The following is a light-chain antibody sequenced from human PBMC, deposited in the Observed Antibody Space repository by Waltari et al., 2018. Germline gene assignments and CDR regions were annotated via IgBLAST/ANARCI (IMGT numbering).Light chain of an antibody. J-gene: IGKJ4*01. CDR3: QQRSRWPLT. Sequence: EIVLTQSPVTLSVSPGERVTLSCRASQSIDFQLAWYQQRPGQAPRLVISDASYRATGIPARFSGSGSGTDFTLTISSLEPEDIATYYCQQRSRWPLTFGGGTKVEV. CDR1: QSIDFQ. V-gene: IGKV3-11*01. CDR2: DAS.